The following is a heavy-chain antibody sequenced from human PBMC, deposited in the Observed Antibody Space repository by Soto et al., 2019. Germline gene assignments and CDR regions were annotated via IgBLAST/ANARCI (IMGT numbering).Heavy chain of an antibody. Sequence: DVQLVESGGGLVQPGRSLRLSCAASGFTFDDYAMHWVRQAPGKGLEWVSGISWNSGSIGYADSVKGRFTISRDNAKNSLYLQMNSLRAEDTALYYCAKDLGITIFGVVPYWGQGTLVTVSS. CDR3: AKDLGITIFGVVPY. D-gene: IGHD3-3*01. V-gene: IGHV3-9*01. J-gene: IGHJ4*02. CDR2: ISWNSGSI. CDR1: GFTFDDYA.